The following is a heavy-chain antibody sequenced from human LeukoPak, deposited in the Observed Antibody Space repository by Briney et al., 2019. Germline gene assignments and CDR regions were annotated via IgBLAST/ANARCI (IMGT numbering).Heavy chain of an antibody. D-gene: IGHD3-9*01. J-gene: IGHJ4*02. CDR2: INPNSGGT. CDR3: ARGNPILRYFAWTTFDY. Sequence: AAVQFSFKASGYTFTSYAISWVRPAPGQGLEWIGWINPNSGGTNYSQIFQGRVTMTRDTSISTVYMDLSRLTSDDTAVYYCARGNPILRYFAWTTFDYWGQGTPVTVSS. V-gene: IGHV1-2*02. CDR1: GYTFTSYA.